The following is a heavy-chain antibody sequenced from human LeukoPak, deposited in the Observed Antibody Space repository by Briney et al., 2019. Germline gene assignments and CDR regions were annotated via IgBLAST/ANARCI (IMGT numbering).Heavy chain of an antibody. Sequence: PGGSLRLSCAASGFTFSRYEMNWVRQAPGKGLEWVSYITSSGSTIYYADSVKGRFTISRDNAKNSLYLQMNSLRAEDTAVYYCARAPGIAVAGTEYFDYWGQGTLVTVSS. V-gene: IGHV3-48*03. CDR2: ITSSGSTI. D-gene: IGHD6-19*01. CDR1: GFTFSRYE. J-gene: IGHJ4*02. CDR3: ARAPGIAVAGTEYFDY.